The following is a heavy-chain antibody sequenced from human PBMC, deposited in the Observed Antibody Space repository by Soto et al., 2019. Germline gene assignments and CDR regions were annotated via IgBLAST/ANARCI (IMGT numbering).Heavy chain of an antibody. D-gene: IGHD3-3*02. Sequence: GGSLRLSCVASGLTFSDYWMHWVRQVPGKGLVWVSRIDSDGRSTSYAGSVKGRFTISRDNAKNTLFLQMDSLRAEDTALYYCAGTLAKHGWGWKPFDYWGQGALVTVSS. CDR3: AGTLAKHGWGWKPFDY. V-gene: IGHV3-74*01. J-gene: IGHJ4*02. CDR2: IDSDGRST. CDR1: GLTFSDYW.